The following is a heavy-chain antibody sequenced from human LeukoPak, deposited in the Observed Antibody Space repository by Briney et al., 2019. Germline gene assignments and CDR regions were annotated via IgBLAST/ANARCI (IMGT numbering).Heavy chain of an antibody. CDR2: IKFDGGEK. D-gene: IGHD6-6*01. V-gene: IGHV3-7*01. CDR1: GFTFSNYW. CDR3: VTTRPHYFDY. J-gene: IGHJ4*02. Sequence: GGSLRLSCAASGFTFSNYWMSWVRQAPGKGLEWVANIKFDGGEKYYVDSVKGRFTISRDNAKNSLSLQMNSLRAEDTAVYYCVTTRPHYFDYWGQGTLVTVSS.